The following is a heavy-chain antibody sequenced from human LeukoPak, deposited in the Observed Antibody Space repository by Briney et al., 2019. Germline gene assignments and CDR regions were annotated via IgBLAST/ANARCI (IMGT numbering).Heavy chain of an antibody. Sequence: SETLSLTCAVYGGSFSGYYWSWIRQPPGKGLEWIGEITHSGSTNYNPSLKSRVTISTDTSRHQFSLKLSSVTAADTAVYYCASRPCPDIVVVPAAIGYYFDYWGQGTLVTVSS. J-gene: IGHJ4*02. V-gene: IGHV4-34*01. D-gene: IGHD2-2*02. CDR3: ASRPCPDIVVVPAAIGYYFDY. CDR1: GGSFSGYY. CDR2: ITHSGST.